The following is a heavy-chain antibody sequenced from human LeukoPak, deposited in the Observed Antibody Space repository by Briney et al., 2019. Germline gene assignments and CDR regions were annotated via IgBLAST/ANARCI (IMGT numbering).Heavy chain of an antibody. J-gene: IGHJ4*02. CDR2: IKQDGSEI. Sequence: GRSLTLACVAPGFTFRNCGLISVRQAPGKGLEWVANIKQDGSEIYYVDSVKGRFTISRDTAKDSLYLQMNSLRAEDTAVYYCARDRGHSGYDLYDYWGQGTLVTVSS. CDR3: ARDRGHSGYDLYDY. CDR1: GFTFRNCG. V-gene: IGHV3-7*01. D-gene: IGHD5-12*01.